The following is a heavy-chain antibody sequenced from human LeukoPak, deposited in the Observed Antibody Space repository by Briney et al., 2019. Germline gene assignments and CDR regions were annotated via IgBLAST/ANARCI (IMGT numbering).Heavy chain of an antibody. CDR2: IYYSGST. V-gene: IGHV4-59*08. D-gene: IGHD4-17*01. J-gene: IGHJ4*02. CDR3: ARWTSRATVTSYYFDY. CDR1: GGSISSYY. Sequence: NSSETLSLTCTVSGGSISSYYWSWIRQPPGKGLEWIGYIYYSGSTNYNPSLKSRVTISVDTSKNQFSLKLSSVTAADTAVYYCARWTSRATVTSYYFDYWGQGTLVTVSS.